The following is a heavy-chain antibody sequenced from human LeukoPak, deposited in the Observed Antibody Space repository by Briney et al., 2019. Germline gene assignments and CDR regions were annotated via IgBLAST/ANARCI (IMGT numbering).Heavy chain of an antibody. CDR2: IYYSRST. J-gene: IGHJ6*02. D-gene: IGHD6-19*01. CDR1: GGSFSGYY. Sequence: PSETLSLTCAVYGGSFSGYYWSWIRQPPGKGLEWIRTIYYSRSTYYNPSLKSRVTISVDTSKNQFSLKLSSVTAVDTAVYYCASRPVAAYYGMDVWGQGSTVTVSS. V-gene: IGHV4-34*01. CDR3: ASRPVAAYYGMDV.